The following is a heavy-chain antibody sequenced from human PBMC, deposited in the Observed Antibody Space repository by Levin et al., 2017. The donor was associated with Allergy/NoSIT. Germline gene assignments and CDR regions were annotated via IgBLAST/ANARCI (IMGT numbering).Heavy chain of an antibody. D-gene: IGHD5-12*01. CDR2: IWDDGYKK. CDR3: ARVLRFYYYYYMDV. J-gene: IGHJ6*03. V-gene: IGHV3-33*01. Sequence: GESLKISCAASGFTFSSYGMHWVRQAPGKGLEWVAVIWDDGYKKYYADSVKGRFTISRDNSKNTLYLQMNSLRAEDTAGYYCARVLRFYYYYYMDVWGTGTTVTVSS. CDR1: GFTFSSYG.